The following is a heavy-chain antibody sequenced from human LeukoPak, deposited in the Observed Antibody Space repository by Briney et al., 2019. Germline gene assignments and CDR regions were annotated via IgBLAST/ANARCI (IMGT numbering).Heavy chain of an antibody. CDR1: GFTFSGYT. J-gene: IGHJ4*02. CDR2: ITRSSNYK. Sequence: GGSLRLSCAASGFTFSGYTMSWVRQAPGKGLEWVSSITRSSNYKYYADLVKGRFTISRDNAKNSLYLQMNSLRAEDTAVYYCARARYDSSGYYPILDYWGQGTLVTVSS. CDR3: ARARYDSSGYYPILDY. V-gene: IGHV3-21*01. D-gene: IGHD3-22*01.